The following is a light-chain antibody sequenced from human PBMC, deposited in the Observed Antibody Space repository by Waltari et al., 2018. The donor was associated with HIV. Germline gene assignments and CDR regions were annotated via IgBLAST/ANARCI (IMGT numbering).Light chain of an antibody. Sequence: DIQMTQSPSSPSASVGVRVTITCRASQNIDSSLNWYQQTPGKAPKLLIFGASNLQSGVPSRFTGSRSGTDFTLTVSSLQPEDFTTYYCQQTYKTPHTFGQGTRLEIK. CDR2: GAS. J-gene: IGKJ5*01. CDR1: QNIDSS. V-gene: IGKV1-39*01. CDR3: QQTYKTPHT.